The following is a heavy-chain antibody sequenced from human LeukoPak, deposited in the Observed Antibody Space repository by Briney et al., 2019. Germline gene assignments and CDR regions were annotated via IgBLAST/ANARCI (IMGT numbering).Heavy chain of an antibody. CDR1: GFTFSSYG. CDR3: TRDSDLGAHCFDY. D-gene: IGHD1-26*01. J-gene: IGHJ4*02. CDR2: IWYDGSKK. Sequence: PGRSLRLSCAASGFTFSSYGMHWVRQAPGKGLEWVAVIWYDGSKKYYTDSAKGRFTISRDNSKNTLYLQMNSLRAEDTAVYYCTRDSDLGAHCFDYWGQGTLVTVSS. V-gene: IGHV3-33*01.